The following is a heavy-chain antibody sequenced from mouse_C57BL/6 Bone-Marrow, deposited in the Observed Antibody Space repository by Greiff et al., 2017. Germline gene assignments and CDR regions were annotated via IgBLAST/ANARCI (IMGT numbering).Heavy chain of an antibody. CDR3: ARDWDYFDY. V-gene: IGHV1-80*01. Sequence: QVQLKESGAELVKPGASVKISCKASGYAFSSYWMNWVKLRPGKGLEWIGQIYPGDGDTSYNGKFKDKATLTADKSSSTAYMQLNSLTSEDSAVYFCARDWDYFDYWGQGTTLTVSS. J-gene: IGHJ2*01. CDR2: IYPGDGDT. D-gene: IGHD4-1*01. CDR1: GYAFSSYW.